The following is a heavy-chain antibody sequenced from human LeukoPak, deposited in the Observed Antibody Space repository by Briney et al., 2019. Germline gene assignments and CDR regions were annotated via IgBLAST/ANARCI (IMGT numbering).Heavy chain of an antibody. CDR1: GGSISSYY. D-gene: IGHD6-19*01. CDR3: ARAIAVAGLAWFDP. V-gene: IGHV4-59*01. Sequence: SETQSLTCTVSGGSISSYYWSWIRQPPGKGLEWIGYIYYSGSTNYNPSLKSRVTISVDTSKNQFSLKLSSVTAADTAVYYCARAIAVAGLAWFDPWGQGTLVTVSS. J-gene: IGHJ5*02. CDR2: IYYSGST.